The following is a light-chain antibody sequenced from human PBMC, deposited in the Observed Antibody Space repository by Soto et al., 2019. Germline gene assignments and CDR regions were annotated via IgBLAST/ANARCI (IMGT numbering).Light chain of an antibody. J-gene: IGKJ2*03. CDR3: QQYNSYSG. V-gene: IGKV1-5*03. Sequence: TQSPSTLSASVGDRVTITCRASQSISSWLAWYQQRPGKAPKLLIYKASSLESGVPSRFSGSGSGTEFTLTISSLQPDDFATYYCQQYNSYSGFGQGTKVDIK. CDR1: QSISSW. CDR2: KAS.